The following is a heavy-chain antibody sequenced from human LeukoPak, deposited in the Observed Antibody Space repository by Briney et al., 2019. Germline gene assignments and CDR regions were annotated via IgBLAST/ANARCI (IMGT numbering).Heavy chain of an antibody. CDR3: ARGLSVNWFDP. CDR1: GFTFSSYW. Sequence: GGSLRLSCAASGFTFSSYWMHWVRQAPGKGLVWVSGIRSDESNTKYAGSVKGRFTISRDNAKNTLYLQMNSLRGEDTAAYYCARGLSVNWFDPWGQGTLVTVSS. J-gene: IGHJ5*02. V-gene: IGHV3-74*03. CDR2: IRSDESNT.